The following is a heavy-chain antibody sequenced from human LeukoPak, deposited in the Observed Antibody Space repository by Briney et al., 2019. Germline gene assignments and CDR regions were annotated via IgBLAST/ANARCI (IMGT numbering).Heavy chain of an antibody. J-gene: IGHJ4*02. CDR2: ISWNSGSI. D-gene: IGHD1-7*01. Sequence: GGSLRLSCAASGFTFDDYAMHWVRQAPGKGLEGVSGISWNSGSIGYADSVKGRFTISRDNAKNSLYLQMNSLRAEDMALYYCAKALGAGTTSYLDYWGQGTLVTVSS. V-gene: IGHV3-9*03. CDR3: AKALGAGTTSYLDY. CDR1: GFTFDDYA.